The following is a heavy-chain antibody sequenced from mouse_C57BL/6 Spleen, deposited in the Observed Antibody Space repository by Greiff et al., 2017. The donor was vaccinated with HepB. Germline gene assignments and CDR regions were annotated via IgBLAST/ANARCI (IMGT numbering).Heavy chain of an antibody. V-gene: IGHV1-55*01. CDR2: IYPGSGST. CDR1: GYTFTSYW. J-gene: IGHJ1*03. D-gene: IGHD2-1*01. Sequence: VQLQQSGAELVKPGASVKMSCKASGYTFTSYWITWVKQRPGQGLEWIGDIYPGSGSTNYNEKFKSKATLTVDTSSSTAYMQLSSLTSEDSAVYYCAMYYGNYVWYFDVWGTGTTVTVSS. CDR3: AMYYGNYVWYFDV.